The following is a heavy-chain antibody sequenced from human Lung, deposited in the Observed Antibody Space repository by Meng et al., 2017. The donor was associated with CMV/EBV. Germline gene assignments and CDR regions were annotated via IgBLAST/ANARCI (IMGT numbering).Heavy chain of an antibody. J-gene: IGHJ4*02. Sequence: ASVXVSCKASRYTFTTHAVHWVRQATGQGLEWMGCSDPHRGDTNYAQQFQGRVTLTRDTSINTGYMELTRLTSDDTAVYYCARDNNWGPDYWGQGTLVTVSS. D-gene: IGHD7-27*01. CDR1: RYTFTTHA. CDR3: ARDNNWGPDY. CDR2: SDPHRGDT. V-gene: IGHV1-2*02.